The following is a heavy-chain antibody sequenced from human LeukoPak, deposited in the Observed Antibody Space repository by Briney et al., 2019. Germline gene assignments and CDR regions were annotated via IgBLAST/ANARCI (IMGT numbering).Heavy chain of an antibody. J-gene: IGHJ4*02. V-gene: IGHV3-7*01. CDR2: IKPDGSEK. Sequence: PGGSLRLSRAASEFTFSNYWMTWVRQAPGKGLEWVANIKPDGSEKNYVDSVKGRFTISRDNAKNSLYLQMNSLRDEDTALYYCGRDGGGDATDFDYWGQGTLVTVSS. D-gene: IGHD2-15*01. CDR3: GRDGGGDATDFDY. CDR1: EFTFSNYW.